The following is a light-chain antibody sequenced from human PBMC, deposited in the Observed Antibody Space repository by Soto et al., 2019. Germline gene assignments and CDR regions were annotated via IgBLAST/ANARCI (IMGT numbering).Light chain of an antibody. CDR3: QAYYNWPPLLT. CDR1: PSVNSN. V-gene: IGKV3-15*01. CDR2: GSS. J-gene: IGKJ4*01. Sequence: EIVLTQSPATLSVSPGERATLSCRASPSVNSNLAWYQHKPGQVPRLLIFGSSTSAPGIPARLRGSGSGTEFTLAINGLQSEDLADYDCQAYYNWPPLLTCGGGNKV.